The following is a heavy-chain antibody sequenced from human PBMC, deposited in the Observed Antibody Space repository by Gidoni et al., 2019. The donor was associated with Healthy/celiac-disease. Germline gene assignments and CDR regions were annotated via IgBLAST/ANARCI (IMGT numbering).Heavy chain of an antibody. J-gene: IGHJ4*02. CDR2: ISYDGSNK. CDR1: GFSFSSSA. CDR3: ARAMASLFDY. D-gene: IGHD5-12*01. Sequence: QVQLVESGGVVVQPGRYLRLPTAASGFSFSSSAMHWVRQAPGKGLEWVAVISYDGSNKYYADSVKGRFTISRDNSKNTLYLQMNSLRAEDTAVYYCARAMASLFDYWGQGTLVTVSS. V-gene: IGHV3-30-3*01.